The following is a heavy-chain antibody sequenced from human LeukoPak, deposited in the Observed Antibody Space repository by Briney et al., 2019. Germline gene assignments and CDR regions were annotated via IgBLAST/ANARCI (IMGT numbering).Heavy chain of an antibody. CDR2: IIPIFGTA. CDR1: GYTFTGYY. D-gene: IGHD6-6*01. V-gene: IGHV1-69*13. J-gene: IGHJ4*02. CDR3: AIITRANVDY. Sequence: SVKVSCKASGYTFTGYYMHWVRQAPGQGLEWMGGIIPIFGTANYAQKFQGRVTITADESTSTAYMELSSLRSEDTAVYYCAIITRANVDYWGQGTLVTVSS.